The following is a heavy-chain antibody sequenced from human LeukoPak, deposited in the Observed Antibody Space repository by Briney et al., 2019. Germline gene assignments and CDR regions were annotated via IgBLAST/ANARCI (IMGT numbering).Heavy chain of an antibody. CDR1: GGSISNYY. CDR2: INYSGST. V-gene: IGHV4-59*12. D-gene: IGHD6-25*01. Sequence: PSETLSLTCTVSGGSISNYYWSWIRQPPGKGLEWIAYINYSGSTNYNPSLKSRVTISVDTSKNHFSLTLSSVTAADTAVYYCARRLRPGRFDPWGQGTLVTVSS. CDR3: ARRLRPGRFDP. J-gene: IGHJ5*02.